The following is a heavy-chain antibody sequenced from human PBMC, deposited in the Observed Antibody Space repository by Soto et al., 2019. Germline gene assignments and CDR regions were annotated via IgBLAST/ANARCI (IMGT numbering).Heavy chain of an antibody. D-gene: IGHD6-6*01. CDR1: GFTFSSYS. CDR2: ISSSSSYI. CDR3: ARALIAARPGYYYYYGMDV. J-gene: IGHJ6*02. Sequence: PGGSLRLSCAASGFTFSSYSMNWVRQAPGKGLEWVSSISSSSSYIYYADSVKGRFTTSRDNAKNSLYLQMNSLRAEDTAVYYCARALIAARPGYYYYYGMDVWGQGTTVTVSS. V-gene: IGHV3-21*01.